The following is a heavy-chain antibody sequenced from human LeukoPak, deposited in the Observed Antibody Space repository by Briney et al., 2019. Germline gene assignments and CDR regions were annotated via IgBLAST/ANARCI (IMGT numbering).Heavy chain of an antibody. Sequence: GGSLRLSCAASGFTFSSYAMSWVRQAPGKGLEWVSAISGSGGSTYYADSVKGRFTISRDNSKNTLYLQMNSLRAEDTAVYYCAREGYCSGGSCYDNWFDPWGQGTLVTVSS. CDR2: ISGSGGST. CDR1: GFTFSSYA. CDR3: AREGYCSGGSCYDNWFDP. D-gene: IGHD2-15*01. J-gene: IGHJ5*02. V-gene: IGHV3-23*01.